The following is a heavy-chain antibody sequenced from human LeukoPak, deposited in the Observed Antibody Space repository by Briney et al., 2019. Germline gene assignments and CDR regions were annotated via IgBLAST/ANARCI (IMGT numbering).Heavy chain of an antibody. CDR2: ISSSSSYT. Sequence: PGGSLRLSCAASGFTFSDYYMSWIRQAPGKGLEWVSYISSSSSYTNYADSVKGRFTISRDNAKNSLYLQMNSLRAEDTAVYYCARDPRYCSGGSCCGHPIDYWGQGTLVTVSS. J-gene: IGHJ4*02. CDR3: ARDPRYCSGGSCCGHPIDY. V-gene: IGHV3-11*06. CDR1: GFTFSDYY. D-gene: IGHD2-15*01.